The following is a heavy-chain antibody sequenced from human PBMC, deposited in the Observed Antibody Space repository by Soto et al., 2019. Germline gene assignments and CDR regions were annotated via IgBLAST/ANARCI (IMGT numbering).Heavy chain of an antibody. V-gene: IGHV1-69*06. CDR1: GGTLSGHG. J-gene: IGHJ3*02. D-gene: IGHD3-10*01. CDR3: ARGVYGSGNYYTGPSAFDI. CDR2: TIPVFNTA. Sequence: QVQLEQSGAEVKKPGSSVKVSCKASGGTLSGHGVAWLRQAPGQGLEWMGGTIPVFNTAKYAQKLQGRGTVTADKFTNIAYMELSSLRSEDTAFYFCARGVYGSGNYYTGPSAFDIWGQGTMVIVSS.